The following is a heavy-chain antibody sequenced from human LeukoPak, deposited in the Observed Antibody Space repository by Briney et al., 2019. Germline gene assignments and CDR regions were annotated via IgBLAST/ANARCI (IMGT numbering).Heavy chain of an antibody. CDR2: MNPNTGNA. J-gene: IGHJ4*02. CDR3: ARVGYSNSYDY. D-gene: IGHD4-11*01. Sequence: ASVKVSCKASGYTFTNFDSNWVRQATGQGVEWMGWMNPNTGNAGYAQDFQDRVTITWDASISTAYMDLSSLRSEDTAVYYCARVGYSNSYDYWGQGTLVTVSS. V-gene: IGHV1-8*03. CDR1: GYTFTNFD.